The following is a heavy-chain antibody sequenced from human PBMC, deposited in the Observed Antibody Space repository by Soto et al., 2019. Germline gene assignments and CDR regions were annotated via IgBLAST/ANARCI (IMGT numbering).Heavy chain of an antibody. CDR3: AKATARIAVAGTGRYFQH. CDR1: GFTFSSYA. V-gene: IGHV3-23*01. D-gene: IGHD6-19*01. J-gene: IGHJ1*01. CDR2: ISGSGGST. Sequence: PGGSLRLSCAASGFTFSSYAMSWVRQAPGKGLEWVSAISGSGGSTYYADSVKGRFTISRDNSKNTLYLQMNSLRAEDTAVYYCAKATARIAVAGTGRYFQHWGQGTLVTVSS.